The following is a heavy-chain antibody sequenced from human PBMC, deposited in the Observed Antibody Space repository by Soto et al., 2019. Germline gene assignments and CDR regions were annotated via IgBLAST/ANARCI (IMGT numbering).Heavy chain of an antibody. CDR3: AKNGLDNSPSAIDS. V-gene: IGHV3-23*01. D-gene: IGHD2-8*01. CDR1: GFTFRNNV. J-gene: IGHJ4*02. Sequence: GGSLRLSCAASGFTFRNNVLSWVRQAPGKGLDWVSGITGSGRDAYYADSVKGRFTISRDNSKNMVFLQMNSLRAEDTALYYCAKNGLDNSPSAIDSWGPGTLVTVS. CDR2: ITGSGRDA.